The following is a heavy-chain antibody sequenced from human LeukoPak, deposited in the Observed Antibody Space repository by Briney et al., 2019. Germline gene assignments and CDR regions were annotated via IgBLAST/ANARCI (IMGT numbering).Heavy chain of an antibody. CDR1: GFTFSSYW. V-gene: IGHV3-7*01. D-gene: IGHD6-13*01. CDR3: ARGISSSSWYFRLDYFDY. J-gene: IGHJ4*02. CDR2: IKQDGSEK. Sequence: GGSLRLSCAASGFTFSSYWMSWVRQAPGKGLEWVANIKQDGSEKYYVDSVKGRFTISRDNAKNSLYLQMNSLRAEDTAVYYCARGISSSSWYFRLDYFDYWGQGTLVTVSS.